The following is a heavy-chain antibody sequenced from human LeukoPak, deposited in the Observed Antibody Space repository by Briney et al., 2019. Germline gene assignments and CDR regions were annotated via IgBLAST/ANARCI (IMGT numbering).Heavy chain of an antibody. Sequence: GESLKISCKGSGYSFTSYWIGWVRQMPGKGLEWMGIIYPGDSDTRYSPSFQGQVTISADKSISTAYLQWSSLKASDTAMYYCASHFHPPQQKQQLVSQVDAFDIWGQGTMVTVSS. D-gene: IGHD6-13*01. CDR3: ASHFHPPQQKQQLVSQVDAFDI. CDR1: GYSFTSYW. J-gene: IGHJ3*02. CDR2: IYPGDSDT. V-gene: IGHV5-51*01.